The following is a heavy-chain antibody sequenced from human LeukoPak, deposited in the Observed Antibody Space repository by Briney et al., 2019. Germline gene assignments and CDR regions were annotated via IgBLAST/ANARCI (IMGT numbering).Heavy chain of an antibody. Sequence: SVKVSCKASGGTFSSYAICWVRQAPGQGLEWMGRIIPIFGTANYAQKFQGRVTITTDESTSTAYMELSSLRSEDTAVYYCARDSGYSSSWYPKMAYYFDYWGQGTLVTVSS. D-gene: IGHD6-13*01. CDR2: IIPIFGTA. V-gene: IGHV1-69*05. J-gene: IGHJ4*02. CDR1: GGTFSSYA. CDR3: ARDSGYSSSWYPKMAYYFDY.